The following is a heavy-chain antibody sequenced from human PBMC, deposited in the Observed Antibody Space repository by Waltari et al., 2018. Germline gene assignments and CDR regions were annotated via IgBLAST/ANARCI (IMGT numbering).Heavy chain of an antibody. V-gene: IGHV4-4*07. CDR3: ARDGSYYDSSGYYSDAFDI. CDR2: SYTSGST. Sequence: QVQLQESGPGLVKPSETLSLTCTVSGGSISSYYSSWIRQPAGKGLEWIWRSYTSGSTNYNPSLKSRVTMSVDTSKNQFSLKLSSVTAADTAVYYCARDGSYYDSSGYYSDAFDIWGQGTMVTVSS. J-gene: IGHJ3*02. D-gene: IGHD3-22*01. CDR1: GGSISSYY.